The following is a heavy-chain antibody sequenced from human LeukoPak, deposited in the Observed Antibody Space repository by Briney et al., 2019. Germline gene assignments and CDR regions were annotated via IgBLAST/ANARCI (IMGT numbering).Heavy chain of an antibody. CDR1: GGSMNTDDFR. CDR2: IYHTGRT. J-gene: IGHJ6*03. D-gene: IGHD1-26*01. CDR3: ARGSGYFYIMDV. V-gene: IGHV4-30-4*08. Sequence: SETLSLTCIVSGGSMNTDDFRWTWIRQPPGKGLEWIAYIYHTGRTYNNPSLKSRIAISVDTSKNQFSLKMTFVTATDTAVYYCARGSGYFYIMDVWGKGTTVIVSS.